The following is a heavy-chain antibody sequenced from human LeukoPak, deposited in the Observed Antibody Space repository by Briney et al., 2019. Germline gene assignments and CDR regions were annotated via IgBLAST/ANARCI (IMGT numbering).Heavy chain of an antibody. J-gene: IGHJ4*02. D-gene: IGHD3-10*01. Sequence: GGSLRLSCTASGFTFSSYDMHWVRQGTGKGLEWVSAIGTAGDTYYVDSVKGRFTISRDNAKNSLYLQMNSLRAEDTAVYYCARDRDQSYWGQGTLVTVSS. CDR1: GFTFSSYD. CDR2: IGTAGDT. CDR3: ARDRDQSY. V-gene: IGHV3-13*01.